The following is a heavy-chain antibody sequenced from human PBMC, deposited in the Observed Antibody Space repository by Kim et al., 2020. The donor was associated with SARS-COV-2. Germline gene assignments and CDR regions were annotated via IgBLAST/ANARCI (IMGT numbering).Heavy chain of an antibody. CDR3: AKGQGVGYSGSYYYAY. J-gene: IGHJ4*02. D-gene: IGHD1-26*01. V-gene: IGHV3-23*01. Sequence: SVKGWFTISRDNSKNTLYLQMNSMRAEDTALYYCAKGQGVGYSGSYYYAYWGQGTLVTVSS.